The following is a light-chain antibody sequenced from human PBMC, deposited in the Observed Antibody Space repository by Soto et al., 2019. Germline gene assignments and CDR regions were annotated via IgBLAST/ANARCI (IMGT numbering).Light chain of an antibody. J-gene: IGLJ2*01. CDR2: DVR. CDR1: SSDVGGYNY. Sequence: QSVLTHPASVSGSPGQSITISCTGSSSDVGGYNYVSWYQQHPGKAPKLMIYDVRNRPSGVSNRFSGSKSGNTASLTISGLQAEDEADYFCSSYSSTNSVVFGGGTKLTVL. CDR3: SSYSSTNSVV. V-gene: IGLV2-14*01.